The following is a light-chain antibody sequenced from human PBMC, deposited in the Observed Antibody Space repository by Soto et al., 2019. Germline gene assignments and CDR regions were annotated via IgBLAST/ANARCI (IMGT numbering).Light chain of an antibody. V-gene: IGKV1-33*01. J-gene: IGKJ1*01. CDR1: QNINNY. Sequence: IDVTQNPSSLSASVGDRFAVTCHASQNINNYLNWYQQKPGRAPKLLIYDASNLEAGVPSRFRGSGSGTDFTFTISRLQPEDIATYYCQQGYSTPWTFGQGTMADI. CDR2: DAS. CDR3: QQGYSTPWT.